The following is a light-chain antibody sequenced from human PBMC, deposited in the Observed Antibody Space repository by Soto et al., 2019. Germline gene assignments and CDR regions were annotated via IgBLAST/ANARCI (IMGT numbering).Light chain of an antibody. J-gene: IGKJ1*01. CDR3: QQYNSYSGT. Sequence: MTQAPLSLSVTPGQPASISCRSSQSLLHIAGQTHLFWYLQKPGKAPKLLIYDASSLESGVPSRFSGSGSGTEFTLTISSLQPDDFATYYCQQYNSYSGTFGQGTKVDI. V-gene: IGKV1-5*01. CDR1: QSLLHIAG. CDR2: DAS.